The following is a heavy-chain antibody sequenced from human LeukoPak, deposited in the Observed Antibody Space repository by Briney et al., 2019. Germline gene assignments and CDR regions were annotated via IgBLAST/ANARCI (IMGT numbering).Heavy chain of an antibody. V-gene: IGHV3-7*01. CDR2: IKQDGSEK. CDR3: ARRAVTTRPDYYYYMDV. J-gene: IGHJ6*03. Sequence: GGSLRLSCAASGFTFSSYWMSWVRQAPGKGLEWVANIKQDGSEKYYVDSVKGRFTISRDNAKNSLYLQMDSLRAEDTAVYYCARRAVTTRPDYYYYMDVWGKGTTVTVSS. D-gene: IGHD4-17*01. CDR1: GFTFSSYW.